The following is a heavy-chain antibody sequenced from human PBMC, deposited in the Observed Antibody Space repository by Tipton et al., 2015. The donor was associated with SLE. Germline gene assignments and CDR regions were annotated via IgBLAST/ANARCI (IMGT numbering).Heavy chain of an antibody. CDR3: ARDQEMSSGENRFDP. D-gene: IGHD5-24*01. CDR1: GGSFTSNY. Sequence: TLSLTCTVSGGSFTSNYWSWFRQPPGKGLGWIGCMHYSGGSAYNAALRSRVTILVDTSKKQISLKLTSVTAADTAIYYCARDQEMSSGENRFDPWGQGTLVTVSS. V-gene: IGHV4-59*01. CDR2: MHYSGGS. J-gene: IGHJ5*02.